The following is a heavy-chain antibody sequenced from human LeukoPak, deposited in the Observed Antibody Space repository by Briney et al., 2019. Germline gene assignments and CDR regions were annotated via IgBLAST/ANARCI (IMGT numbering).Heavy chain of an antibody. D-gene: IGHD3-22*01. CDR2: IYYSGST. J-gene: IGHJ3*02. CDR1: GGSISSGDYY. V-gene: IGHV4-30-4*08. CDR3: ARAGYYYDSSGYYASYAFDI. Sequence: KPSETLSLTCTVSGGSISSGDYYWSWIRQPPGKGLEWIGYIYYSGSTYYNPSLKSRVTISVDTSKNQFSLKLSSVTAADTAVYYCARAGYYYDSSGYYASYAFDIWGQGTMVTVSS.